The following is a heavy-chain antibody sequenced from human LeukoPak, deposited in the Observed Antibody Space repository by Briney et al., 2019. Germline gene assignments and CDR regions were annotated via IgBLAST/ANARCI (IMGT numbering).Heavy chain of an antibody. CDR2: ISGSGGST. CDR3: AKAPLVDTAMVTWSHPSLAGADY. V-gene: IGHV3-23*01. Sequence: HPGGSLRLSCAASGFTFSSYAMSWVRQAPGKGLEWVSAISGSGGSTYYADSVKGRFTISRDNSKNTLYLQMNSLRAEDTAVYYCAKAPLVDTAMVTWSHPSLAGADYWGQGTLVTVSS. J-gene: IGHJ4*02. CDR1: GFTFSSYA. D-gene: IGHD5-18*01.